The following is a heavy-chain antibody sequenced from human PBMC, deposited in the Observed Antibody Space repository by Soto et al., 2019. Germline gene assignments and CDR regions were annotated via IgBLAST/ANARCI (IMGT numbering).Heavy chain of an antibody. Sequence: GSLRLSCAASGFTFISYGMHWVRQAPGKGLEWVAVISYDGSNKYYADSVKGRFTISRDNSKNTLYLQMNSLRAEDTAVYYCAKDRYSGYDLPGGYYYYCGMDVWGQGTTVTVSS. D-gene: IGHD5-12*01. CDR2: ISYDGSNK. J-gene: IGHJ6*02. CDR3: AKDRYSGYDLPGGYYYYCGMDV. V-gene: IGHV3-30*18. CDR1: GFTFISYG.